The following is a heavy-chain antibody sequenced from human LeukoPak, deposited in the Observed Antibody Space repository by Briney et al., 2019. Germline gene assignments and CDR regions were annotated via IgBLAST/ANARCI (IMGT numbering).Heavy chain of an antibody. Sequence: PGGSLRLSCAASGFTVSSNYMSWVRQAPGKGLEWVSVIYSGGSTYYADSVKGRFTISRDNSKNTLYLQMNSLRAEDTAVFYCARIKADAFDIWGQGTMVTVSS. V-gene: IGHV3-53*01. CDR2: IYSGGST. CDR1: GFTVSSNY. J-gene: IGHJ3*02. CDR3: ARIKADAFDI.